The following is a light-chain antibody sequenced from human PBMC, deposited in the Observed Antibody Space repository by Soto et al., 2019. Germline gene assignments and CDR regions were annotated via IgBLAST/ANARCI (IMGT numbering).Light chain of an antibody. CDR3: QKYNSAPYT. Sequence: DIQMTQSPSSLSASVGDRVTITCRASQGISNYLAWYQQKPGKVPKLLIYGASTLQSGVPSRFSGRGSGTDFTLAISSLQPEDVATYYCQKYNSAPYTFCQGTKLEIQ. CDR1: QGISNY. J-gene: IGKJ2*01. CDR2: GAS. V-gene: IGKV1-27*01.